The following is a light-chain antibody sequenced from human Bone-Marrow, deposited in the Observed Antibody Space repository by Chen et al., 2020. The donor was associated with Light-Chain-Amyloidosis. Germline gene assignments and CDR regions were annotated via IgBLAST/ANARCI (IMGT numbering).Light chain of an antibody. CDR1: NIGSTS. CDR3: QVWDRSSDRPV. CDR2: DDS. J-gene: IGLJ3*02. V-gene: IGLV3-21*02. Sequence: SYVLTQPSSVSVAPGQTATIACGGNNIGSTSVYWYQQTPGQAPLLVVYDDSDRPSGIPERLAGCNAGNTATLTISRVEAGDEADYYCQVWDRSSDRPVFGGGTKLTVL.